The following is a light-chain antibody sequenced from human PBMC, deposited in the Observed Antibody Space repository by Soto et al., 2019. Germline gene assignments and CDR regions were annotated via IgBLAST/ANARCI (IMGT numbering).Light chain of an antibody. CDR2: KNN. CDR3: AAWDDSLSGVV. CDR1: SSNIGSNT. J-gene: IGLJ2*01. V-gene: IGLV1-47*01. Sequence: QSVLAQPPSASGTPGQRVTFSCSGTSSNIGSNTVSWFQHLPRTAPKLLIYKNNQWPSGVPDRFSGSKSGTSASLAISGLRSEDEADYYCAAWDDSLSGVVFGGGTKLTVL.